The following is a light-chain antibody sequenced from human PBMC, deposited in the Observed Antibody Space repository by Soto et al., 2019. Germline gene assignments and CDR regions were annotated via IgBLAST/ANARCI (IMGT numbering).Light chain of an antibody. Sequence: DIQMTQSPSSLSASVGDRVTITCQASQDINKNLIWYQQKPGKAPKLLIYDASDLETGVPSRFSGSGSGTGFTFTISSLQPEDFATYYCQQLNSYPPYTFGQGTKLEIK. CDR1: QDINKN. V-gene: IGKV1-33*01. CDR3: QQLNSYPPYT. J-gene: IGKJ2*01. CDR2: DAS.